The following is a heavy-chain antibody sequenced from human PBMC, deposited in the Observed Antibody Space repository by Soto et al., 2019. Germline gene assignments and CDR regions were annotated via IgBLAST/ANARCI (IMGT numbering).Heavy chain of an antibody. J-gene: IGHJ3*02. Sequence: QVQLVQSGAEVKKPGSSVKVSCKASGGTFSSYAISWVRQAPGQGLEWMGGIIPIFGTANYAQKFQGRVTITADESTSTAYMELSSLRSEDTAVYYGARSRVTYYYDRSAFDIWGQGTMVTVSS. V-gene: IGHV1-69*01. CDR2: IIPIFGTA. CDR1: GGTFSSYA. D-gene: IGHD3-22*01. CDR3: ARSRVTYYYDRSAFDI.